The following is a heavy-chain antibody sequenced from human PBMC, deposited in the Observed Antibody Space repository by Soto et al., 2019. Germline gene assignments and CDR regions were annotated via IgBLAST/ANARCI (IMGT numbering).Heavy chain of an antibody. D-gene: IGHD3-16*01. CDR2: IYYSGST. J-gene: IGHJ4*02. V-gene: IGHV4-59*01. CDR1: GGSISSYY. Sequence: SETLSLTCTVSGGSISSYYWSWIRQPPGKGLEWIGYIYYSGSTNYNPSLKSRVTISVDTSKNQFSLNLSSVTAADTAVYYCAAGGSRFCKIDYWGQGTLGTVSS. CDR3: AAGGSRFCKIDY.